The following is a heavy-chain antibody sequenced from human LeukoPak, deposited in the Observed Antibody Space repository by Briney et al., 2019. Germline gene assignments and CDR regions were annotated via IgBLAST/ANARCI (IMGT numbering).Heavy chain of an antibody. Sequence: SETVSLTCAVYGGSFSGYYWSWIRQPPGKGLEWIGEINHSGSTNYNPSLKSRVTISVDTSKNQFSLKLSSVTAADTAVYYCARGNYYYGSGSRARSNWFDPWGQGTLVTVSS. CDR2: INHSGST. V-gene: IGHV4-34*01. CDR1: GGSFSGYY. J-gene: IGHJ5*02. D-gene: IGHD3-10*01. CDR3: ARGNYYYGSGSRARSNWFDP.